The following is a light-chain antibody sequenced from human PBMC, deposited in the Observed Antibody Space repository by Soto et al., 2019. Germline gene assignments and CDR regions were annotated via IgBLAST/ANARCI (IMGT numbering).Light chain of an antibody. CDR2: DVT. Sequence: QSALTQPASVSGSPGQSITISCTGTSSDVGGYNHVSWYQQHPGKAPKLLIYDVTNRPSGASYRFSGSNSSNTASLPISGLQAEDEADYYCSPYPSSITLVFGGGTKLPVL. CDR3: SPYPSSITLV. V-gene: IGLV2-14*01. J-gene: IGLJ3*02. CDR1: SSDVGGYNH.